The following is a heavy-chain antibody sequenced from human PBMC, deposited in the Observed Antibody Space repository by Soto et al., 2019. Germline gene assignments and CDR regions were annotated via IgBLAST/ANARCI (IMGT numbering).Heavy chain of an antibody. CDR1: GGYLSSSSY. Sequence: QVQLQESGPGLVMPSGTLSLTCAVSGGYLSSSSYWSWVRQPPGQGLEWIGEINQSGSTSYNPSLRGRVIISRDKSKNHFCRNLNSVTAADTAVDACATQNPGSYHFDSWGQGHLVTVSS. V-gene: IGHV4-4*02. D-gene: IGHD3-10*01. J-gene: IGHJ4*02. CDR2: INQSGST. CDR3: ATQNPGSYHFDS.